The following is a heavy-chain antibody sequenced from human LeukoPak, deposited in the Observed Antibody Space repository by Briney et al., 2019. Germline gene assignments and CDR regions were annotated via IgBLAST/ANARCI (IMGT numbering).Heavy chain of an antibody. J-gene: IGHJ3*02. CDR3: AKDRDDYGWGSYLGAFDI. CDR2: ISGSGGST. V-gene: IGHV3-23*01. CDR1: GFAFRSHA. D-gene: IGHD3-16*01. Sequence: SGGSLRLSCTASGFAFRSHAMHWVRQAPGKGLEWVSLISGSGGSTYYADSVKGRFTISRDNSKNTLYLQMNSLRAEDTAVFYCAKDRDDYGWGSYLGAFDIWGQGTMVTVSS.